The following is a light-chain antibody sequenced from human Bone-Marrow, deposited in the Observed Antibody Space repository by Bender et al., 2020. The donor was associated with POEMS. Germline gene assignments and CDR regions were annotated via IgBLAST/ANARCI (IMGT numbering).Light chain of an antibody. V-gene: IGLV2-14*02. CDR2: DVT. Sequence: QSALTQPASVSGSPEQSITISCTGTSSDVGTYNLVSWYQQHPGKAPKLIIYDVTQRPSGVSDRFSGSKAGTSASLAITGLQSDDEAIYFCVAWDASLNGWVFGGGTKLTVL. J-gene: IGLJ3*02. CDR3: VAWDASLNGWV. CDR1: SSDVGTYNL.